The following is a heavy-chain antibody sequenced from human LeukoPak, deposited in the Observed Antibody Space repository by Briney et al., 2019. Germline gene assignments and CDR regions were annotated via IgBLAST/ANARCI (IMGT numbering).Heavy chain of an antibody. V-gene: IGHV4-34*01. Sequence: PSETLSLTCVVYGGSFSGCYWSWIRQPPGKGLEWIGEINHSGSTNYNPSLKSRVTISLDTSKNQFSLKLSSVTAADTAVYYCARGYSYVMGVFDYWGQGTLVTVSS. CDR2: INHSGST. J-gene: IGHJ4*02. CDR3: ARGYSYVMGVFDY. CDR1: GGSFSGCY. D-gene: IGHD5-18*01.